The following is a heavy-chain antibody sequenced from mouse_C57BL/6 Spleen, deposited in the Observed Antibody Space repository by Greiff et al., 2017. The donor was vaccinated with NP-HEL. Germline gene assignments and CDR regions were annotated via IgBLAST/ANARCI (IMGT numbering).Heavy chain of an antibody. J-gene: IGHJ2*01. Sequence: VQLQQSGAELVKPGASVKISCKASGYAFSSYWMNWVKQRPGKGLEWIGQIYPGDGDTNYNGKFKGKATLTADKSSSTAYMQLSSLTSEDSAVYFCARSELYDGSRGNFDDWGQGTTLTVSS. D-gene: IGHD1-1*01. CDR1: GYAFSSYW. CDR2: IYPGDGDT. V-gene: IGHV1-80*01. CDR3: ARSELYDGSRGNFDD.